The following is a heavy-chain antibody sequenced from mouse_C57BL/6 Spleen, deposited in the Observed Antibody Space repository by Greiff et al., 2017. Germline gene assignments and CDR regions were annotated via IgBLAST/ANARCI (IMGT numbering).Heavy chain of an antibody. CDR2: INPSNGGT. Sequence: QVHVKQSGTELVKPGASVKLSCKASGYTFTSYRMHWVKQRPGQGLEWIGNINPSNGGTNYNEKFKSKATLTVDKSSSTAYMQLSSLTSEDSAVYYCARSRYYSNFYYAMDYWGQGTSVTVSS. J-gene: IGHJ4*01. D-gene: IGHD2-5*01. V-gene: IGHV1-53*01. CDR1: GYTFTSYR. CDR3: ARSRYYSNFYYAMDY.